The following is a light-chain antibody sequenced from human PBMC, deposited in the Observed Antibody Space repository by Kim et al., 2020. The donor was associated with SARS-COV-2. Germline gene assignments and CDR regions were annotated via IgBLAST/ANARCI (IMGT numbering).Light chain of an antibody. CDR3: QQYGSSPYI. J-gene: IGKJ2*01. CDR2: AAS. V-gene: IGKV3-20*01. Sequence: LSAGERATLSCRASQSVSSTYLAWYQQIPGQAPRLLIYAASSRATGIPDRFSGIGSGTDFTLTISRLEPDDFAVYYCQQYGSSPYIFGQGTKLEI. CDR1: QSVSSTY.